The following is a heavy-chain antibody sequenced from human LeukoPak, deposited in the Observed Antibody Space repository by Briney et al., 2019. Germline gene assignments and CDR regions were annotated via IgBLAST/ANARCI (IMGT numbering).Heavy chain of an antibody. Sequence: SETLSLTCTVSGGSISSSSHYWGWIRQPPGKGLEWIGSIYYSGSTYYNPSLKSRVTISVDTSKNQFSLKLSSVTAADTALYYCAKRMRDEYAWDGWGQGTLVTVSS. D-gene: IGHD3-16*01. V-gene: IGHV4-39*07. CDR2: IYYSGST. CDR1: GGSISSSSHY. CDR3: AKRMRDEYAWDG. J-gene: IGHJ4*02.